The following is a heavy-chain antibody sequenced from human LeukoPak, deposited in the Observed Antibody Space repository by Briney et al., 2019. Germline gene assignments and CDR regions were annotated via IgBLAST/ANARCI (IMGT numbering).Heavy chain of an antibody. CDR3: ARIPPGGSSPPDF. CDR2: MSPNSGNT. CDR1: GYTFTSYG. V-gene: IGHV1-8*03. Sequence: ASVKVSCKASGYTFTSYGINWVRQDAGQGLEWMGWMSPNSGNTGYAQKFQGRVTITRSTSISTAYMELSGLRSEDTAVYYCARIPPGGSSPPDFWGQGTLVTVSS. J-gene: IGHJ4*02. D-gene: IGHD2-2*01.